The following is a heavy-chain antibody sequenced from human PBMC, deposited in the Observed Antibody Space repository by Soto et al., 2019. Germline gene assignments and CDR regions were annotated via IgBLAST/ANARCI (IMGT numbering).Heavy chain of an antibody. CDR2: IYYSGST. J-gene: IGHJ6*02. Sequence: SETLSLTCTVSGGSVSSGSYYWSWIRQPPGKGLEWIGYIYYSGSTNYSPSLKSRVTISVDTSKNQFSLKLSSVTAADTAVYYCARTITLTAGPYYYGMDVWGQGTTVTVSS. V-gene: IGHV4-61*01. D-gene: IGHD6-19*01. CDR1: GGSVSSGSYY. CDR3: ARTITLTAGPYYYGMDV.